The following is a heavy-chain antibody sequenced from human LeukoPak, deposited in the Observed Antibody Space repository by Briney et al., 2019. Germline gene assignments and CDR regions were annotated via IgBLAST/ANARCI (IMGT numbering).Heavy chain of an antibody. CDR2: IYYSGST. CDR1: GGSISSYY. V-gene: IGHV4-59*01. CDR3: ARSGRGNSAGFDC. D-gene: IGHD3-10*01. J-gene: IGHJ4*02. Sequence: SETLSLTCTVSGGSISSYYWSWIRQPPGKGLEWVGYIYYSGSTNYNPSLKSRGTISVDTSNNQFSLKLTSVTAADTAVYYCARSGRGNSAGFDCWGQGTLVTVSS.